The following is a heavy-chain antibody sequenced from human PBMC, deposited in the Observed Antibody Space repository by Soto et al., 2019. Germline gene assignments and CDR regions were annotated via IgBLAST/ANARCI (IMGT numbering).Heavy chain of an antibody. CDR2: ISSDGSNK. D-gene: IGHD3-10*01. CDR3: ARDPGSLNYYYYYVMDV. Sequence: GGSLRLSCAASGFTFRSYAMHWVRQAPGKGLEWVAVISSDGSNKYYVDSVKGRFTISRDNSKNTLYVQMNSLRAEDTAVYYCARDPGSLNYYYYYVMDVWGQGTTVTVSS. V-gene: IGHV3-30-3*01. J-gene: IGHJ6*02. CDR1: GFTFRSYA.